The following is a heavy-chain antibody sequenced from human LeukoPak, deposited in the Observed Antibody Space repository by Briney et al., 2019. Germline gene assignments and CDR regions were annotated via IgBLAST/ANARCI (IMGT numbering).Heavy chain of an antibody. CDR1: GFSFSYSH. J-gene: IGHJ4*02. D-gene: IGHD3-22*01. Sequence: PGGSLRLSCATSGFSFSYSHMDWVRQAPGKGLEWVSYISFRSDAIYYANSVKGRFTISRDNVKNSLFLEMSSLRVEDTAVYYCARDRGWRTSGYYLYHFDYWGQGTLVTFAS. CDR2: ISFRSDAI. CDR3: ARDRGWRTSGYYLYHFDY. V-gene: IGHV3-48*01.